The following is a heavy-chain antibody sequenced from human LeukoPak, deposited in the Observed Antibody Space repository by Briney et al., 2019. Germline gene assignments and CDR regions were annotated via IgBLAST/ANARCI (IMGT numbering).Heavy chain of an antibody. CDR3: ARSGPSGVDGRAGWFDP. J-gene: IGHJ5*02. Sequence: ASVKVSCKASGYTFTGYYMHWVRQAPGQGLEWMGWINPNSGGTNYAQKFQGRVTMTRDTSISTAYMELSRLRSDDAAVYYCARSGPSGVDGRAGWFDPWGQGTLVTVSS. CDR1: GYTFTGYY. D-gene: IGHD6-19*01. CDR2: INPNSGGT. V-gene: IGHV1-2*02.